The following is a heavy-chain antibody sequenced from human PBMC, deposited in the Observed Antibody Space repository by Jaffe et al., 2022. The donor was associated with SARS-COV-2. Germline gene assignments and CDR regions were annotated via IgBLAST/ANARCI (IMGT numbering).Heavy chain of an antibody. V-gene: IGHV2-5*02. CDR2: IYWDDDD. J-gene: IGHJ5*02. D-gene: IGHD5-12*01. Sequence: QITLKESGPALVEPTQTLTLTCTFSGFSLTTVGMGVGWIRQPPGKALEWLAIIYWDDDDVYSPSLKNRLTITKDTAKNQVVLTMTNMDPTDTATYYCARKRGYSYVVGFAPWGQGALVTVSS. CDR1: GFSLTTVGMG. CDR3: ARKRGYSYVVGFAP.